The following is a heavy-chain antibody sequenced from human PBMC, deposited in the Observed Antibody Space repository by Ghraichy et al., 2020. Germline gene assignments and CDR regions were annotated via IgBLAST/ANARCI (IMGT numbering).Heavy chain of an antibody. CDR1: GGSISSYY. V-gene: IGHV4-59*01. CDR3: ARVREFGNLEGYGSGNDYFDY. J-gene: IGHJ4*02. D-gene: IGHD3-10*01. CDR2: IYYSGYI. Sequence: SETLSLTCTVSGGSISSYYWSWIRQPPGKGLEWIGYIYYSGYINSNPPLKSRVTMSVDTSQNPFSLNLTPVTDADTAVYYCARVREFGNLEGYGSGNDYFDYWGQGTLVTVSS.